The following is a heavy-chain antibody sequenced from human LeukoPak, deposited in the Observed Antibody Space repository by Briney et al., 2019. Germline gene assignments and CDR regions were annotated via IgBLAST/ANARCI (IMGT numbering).Heavy chain of an antibody. CDR2: IIGDGITT. D-gene: IGHD3-9*01. J-gene: IGHJ6*04. V-gene: IGHV3-64*02. CDR1: GFTFSPYT. CDR3: ARERAGHYLDV. Sequence: GGSLRLSCAASGFTFSPYTMHWVRQAPGKGLEFVSAIIGDGITTYYADSVKGRFTVSRDNSKSTLYLQMGSLTAEDMAVYYCARERAGHYLDVWGKGTTVTVFS.